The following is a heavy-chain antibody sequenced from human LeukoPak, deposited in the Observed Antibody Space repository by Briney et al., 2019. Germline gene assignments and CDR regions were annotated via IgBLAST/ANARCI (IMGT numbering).Heavy chain of an antibody. J-gene: IGHJ6*02. CDR3: ARDLTTATTSSYYYYYGMDV. V-gene: IGHV3-23*01. Sequence: GGSLRLSCAASGFTFSSYAMSWVRQAPGKGLEWVSSISGSSGSTYYADSVKGRFTISRDDSKNTLYLQMNSLRAEDTAVYYCARDLTTATTSSYYYYYGMDVWCQATTVTVSS. CDR2: ISGSSGST. CDR1: GFTFSSYA. D-gene: IGHD4-17*01.